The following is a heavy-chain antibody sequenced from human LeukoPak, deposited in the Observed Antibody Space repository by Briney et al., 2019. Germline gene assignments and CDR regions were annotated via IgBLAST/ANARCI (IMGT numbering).Heavy chain of an antibody. J-gene: IGHJ4*02. Sequence: ASVKVSCKASGYTFNRYYMHWVRQAPGHGIEWMGWRNPNSGVTKYAQKFQGRVTVTRDTSISTAYMELSSLRSDDTAVYYCAREDNWNYDYWGQGTLVTVSS. V-gene: IGHV1-2*02. CDR1: GYTFNRYY. CDR2: RNPNSGVT. CDR3: AREDNWNYDY. D-gene: IGHD1-7*01.